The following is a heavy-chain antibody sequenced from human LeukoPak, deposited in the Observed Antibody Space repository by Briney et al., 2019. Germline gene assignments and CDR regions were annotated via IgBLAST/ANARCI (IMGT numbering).Heavy chain of an antibody. CDR2: FDPEDGET. J-gene: IGHJ4*02. D-gene: IGHD6-19*01. CDR3: ARRAVAGDY. V-gene: IGHV1-24*01. CDR1: GYTLTELS. Sequence: ASVKVSCKVSGYTLTELSMHWVRQAPGKGLEWMGGFDPEDGETIYAQKFQGRVTMTEHTSTDTAYMELSSLRSEDTAVYYCARRAVAGDYWGQGTLVTVSS.